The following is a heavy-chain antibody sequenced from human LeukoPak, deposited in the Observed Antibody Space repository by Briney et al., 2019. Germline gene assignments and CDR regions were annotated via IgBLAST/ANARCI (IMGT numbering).Heavy chain of an antibody. J-gene: IGHJ4*02. V-gene: IGHV4-4*09. CDR1: GGSSSGYY. CDR3: ASHGGSGSFDY. CDR2: IYNTGTT. Sequence: PSETLSLTCTVPGGSSSGYYWSWIRQPPGKGLEWIGIIYNTGTTNYNPSLKTRVTISVDTSKSQFSLNLRSVTAADTAVYYCASHGGSGSFDYWGLGTLVTVSS. D-gene: IGHD3-3*01.